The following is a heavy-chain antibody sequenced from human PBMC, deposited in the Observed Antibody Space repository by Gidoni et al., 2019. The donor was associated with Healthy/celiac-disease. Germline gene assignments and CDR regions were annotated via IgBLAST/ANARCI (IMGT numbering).Heavy chain of an antibody. J-gene: IGHJ6*02. D-gene: IGHD4-17*01. CDR1: GFTFSSYA. Sequence: EVQLLESGRGLVQPGGSLRLSCAASGFTFSSYAMSWVRQAPGKGLEWVSAISGSGGSTYYADSVKGRFTNSRDNSKNTLYLQMTSLRAEDTAVYYCAKDLPSTGIDYYYGMDVWGQGTTVTVSS. V-gene: IGHV3-23*01. CDR2: ISGSGGST. CDR3: AKDLPSTGIDYYYGMDV.